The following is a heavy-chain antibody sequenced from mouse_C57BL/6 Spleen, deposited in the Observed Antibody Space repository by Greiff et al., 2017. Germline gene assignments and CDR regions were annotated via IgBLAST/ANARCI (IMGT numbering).Heavy chain of an antibody. V-gene: IGHV1-62-2*01. CDR3: ARHEDRYYYGSSYERYFDV. D-gene: IGHD1-1*01. Sequence: VKLMESGAELVKPGASVKLSCKASGYTFTEYTIHWVKQRSGQGLEWIGWFYPGSGSIKYNEKFKDKATLTADKSSSTVYMELSRLTSEDSAFYFCARHEDRYYYGSSYERYFDVWGTGTTVTVSS. J-gene: IGHJ1*03. CDR1: GYTFTEYT. CDR2: FYPGSGSI.